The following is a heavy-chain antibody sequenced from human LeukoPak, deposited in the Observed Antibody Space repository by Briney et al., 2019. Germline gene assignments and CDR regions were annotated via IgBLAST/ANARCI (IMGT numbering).Heavy chain of an antibody. CDR1: GGSFSGYY. D-gene: IGHD3-22*01. V-gene: IGHV4-34*01. CDR2: INHSGST. CDR3: ARLKSGYYFDY. Sequence: SETLSLTCAVYGGSFSGYYWSWIRQPPGKGLEWIGEINHSGSTNYNPSLKSRVTISVDTSKNQFSLKLSSVTAADTAVYYCARLKSGYYFDYWGQGTLVTVSS. J-gene: IGHJ4*02.